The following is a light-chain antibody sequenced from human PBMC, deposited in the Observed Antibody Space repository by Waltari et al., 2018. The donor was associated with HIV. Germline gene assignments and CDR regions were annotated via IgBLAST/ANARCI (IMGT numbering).Light chain of an antibody. J-gene: IGLJ3*02. CDR1: SSDVGSYNL. CDR3: SSYPGSFPWV. CDR2: EVS. V-gene: IGLV2-23*02. Sequence: QSALTQSASVSGSPGQSITISCTGTSSDVGSYNLVSWYQQHPGKAPKVMIYEVSKRPSGVSKRFSGSKSGNTASLTISGLQAEDEADYYCSSYPGSFPWVFGGGTKLTVL.